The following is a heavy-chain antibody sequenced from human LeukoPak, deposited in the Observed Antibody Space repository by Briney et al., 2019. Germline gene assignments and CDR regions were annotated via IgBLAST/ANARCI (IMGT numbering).Heavy chain of an antibody. V-gene: IGHV4-39*01. J-gene: IGHJ4*02. Sequence: SETLSLTCTVSGGPISSSSYYWGWIRQPPGKGLEWIGTIYYTGTAYYNPSLKSRVTISVDTSNNQFSLKMRSVPAADTAVYFCARSGQRWLQFAQWGQGSLVTVSS. D-gene: IGHD5-24*01. CDR1: GGPISSSSYY. CDR2: IYYTGTA. CDR3: ARSGQRWLQFAQ.